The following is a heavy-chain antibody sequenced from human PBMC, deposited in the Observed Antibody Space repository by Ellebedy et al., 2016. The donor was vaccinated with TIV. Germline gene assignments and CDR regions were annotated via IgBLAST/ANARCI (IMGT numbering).Heavy chain of an antibody. D-gene: IGHD2-15*01. V-gene: IGHV3-23*01. CDR3: AAWSGSCGGSCYRQTHFDY. J-gene: IGHJ4*02. CDR1: GFTFSSYA. Sequence: GESLKISXAASGFTFSSYAMSWVRQAPGKGLEWVSAISGSGGSTYYADSVKGRFTISRDNSKNTLYLQMNSLRAEDTAVYYCAAWSGSCGGSCYRQTHFDYWGQGTLVTVSS. CDR2: ISGSGGST.